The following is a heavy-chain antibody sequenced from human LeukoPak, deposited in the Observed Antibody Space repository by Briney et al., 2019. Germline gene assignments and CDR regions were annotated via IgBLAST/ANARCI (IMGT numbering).Heavy chain of an antibody. CDR2: VKQDGSET. V-gene: IGHV3-7*04. J-gene: IGHJ4*01. CDR1: GFTFSAFW. D-gene: IGHD3-10*01. CDR3: ARDLGWVGEVRVGFDY. Sequence: GGSLRLSCAASGFTFSAFWMSWVRQAPGKGLEWVASVKQDGSETYFVDSVKGRFTISRDNAKNSLSLQMNSLRAEDTAVYYCARDLGWVGEVRVGFDYWGHGTLVSVSS.